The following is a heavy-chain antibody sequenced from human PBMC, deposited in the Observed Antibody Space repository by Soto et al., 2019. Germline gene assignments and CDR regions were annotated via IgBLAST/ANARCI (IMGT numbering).Heavy chain of an antibody. CDR2: ISGYNGNT. CDR1: GYTFINYG. Sequence: ASVKVSCKASGYTFINYGITWVRQAPGQGLEWMGWISGYNGNTNYAQKVQGRVTMTTDTSTNTAYMELRSLRSDDTAVYYCARDEVQAANWCDTWGQGTLVTVSS. V-gene: IGHV1-18*01. J-gene: IGHJ5*02. CDR3: ARDEVQAANWCDT. D-gene: IGHD2-2*01.